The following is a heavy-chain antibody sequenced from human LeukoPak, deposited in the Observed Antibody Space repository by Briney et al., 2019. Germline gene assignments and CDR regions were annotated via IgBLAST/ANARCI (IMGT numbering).Heavy chain of an antibody. J-gene: IGHJ4*02. D-gene: IGHD3-3*01. CDR2: IDHRGTA. CDR1: GASYNAYY. CDR3: AVGITILGVAASFDS. Sequence: KSSETLSLTCAVYGASYNAYYWSGIRQPPGKGREWIGDIDHRGTATYNPSLQSRLSISADASKNQFSLKLNSVTDADTAVYYCAVGITILGVAASFDSWGQGNLVIVSS. V-gene: IGHV4-34*01.